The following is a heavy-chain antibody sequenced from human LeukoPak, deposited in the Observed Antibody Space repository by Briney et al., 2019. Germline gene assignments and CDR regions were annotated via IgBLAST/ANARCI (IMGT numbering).Heavy chain of an antibody. CDR2: MNTNSGNT. D-gene: IGHD3-22*01. CDR3: ATVDYDSSGYVRTMYYFDY. Sequence: ASVKVSCKASGYTFTIYTISSVRHAPGQGLGWMGWMNTNSGNTGYTQKFQGRVTMTRNTSISTAYMELSSLRSKETSVYYCATVDYDSSGYVRTMYYFDYWGQGTLVTVSS. CDR1: GYTFTIYT. J-gene: IGHJ4*02. V-gene: IGHV1-8*01.